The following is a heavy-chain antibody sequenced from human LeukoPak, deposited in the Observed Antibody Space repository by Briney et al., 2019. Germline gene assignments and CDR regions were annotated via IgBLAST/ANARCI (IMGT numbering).Heavy chain of an antibody. CDR1: GYSISSGYH. CDR2: IYRSGST. CDR3: GRVNWILEY. V-gene: IGHV4-38-2*02. Sequence: PSETLSLTCTVSGYSISSGYHWGWIRQPTGKGLEWIGNIYRSGSTYYNPSLRSRVTISVDTSKNQFSLKLSSVTAADTAVYYCGRVNWILEYWGQGTLVTVSS. D-gene: IGHD1-1*01. J-gene: IGHJ4*02.